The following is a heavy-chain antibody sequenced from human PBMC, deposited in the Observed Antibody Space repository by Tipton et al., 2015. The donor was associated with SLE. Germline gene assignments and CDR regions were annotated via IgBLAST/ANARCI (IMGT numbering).Heavy chain of an antibody. CDR3: ARANSGY. CDR2: IYYTGTT. J-gene: IGHJ4*02. Sequence: TLSLTCSVSGGSVTNYYWSWIRQPPGKGLEWIGYIYYTGTTSYNPSLKSRVTISIDTSKNQFSLKLSSVTAADTAIYYCARANSGYWGQGALVTVSS. V-gene: IGHV4-59*02. CDR1: GGSVTNYY. D-gene: IGHD1-26*01.